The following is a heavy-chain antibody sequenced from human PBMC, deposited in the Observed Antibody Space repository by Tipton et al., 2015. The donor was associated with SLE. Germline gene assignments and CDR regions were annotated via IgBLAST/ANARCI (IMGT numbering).Heavy chain of an antibody. J-gene: IGHJ4*02. CDR3: AREVDWGMDY. V-gene: IGHV4-61*09. Sequence: TLSLTCTVSGGSITSGSYYWSWIRQPAGKGLEWIGHIYTSGSHNYNPSLKTRVTIPVDTSKNQFSLKLSSVTAADTAVYYCAREVDWGMDYRGQGTVVTVSS. CDR1: GGSITSGSYY. D-gene: IGHD3-9*01. CDR2: IYTSGSH.